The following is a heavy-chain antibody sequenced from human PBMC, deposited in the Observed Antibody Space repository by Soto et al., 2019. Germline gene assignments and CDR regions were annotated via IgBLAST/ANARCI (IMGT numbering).Heavy chain of an antibody. CDR2: IYYSGST. Sequence: PSETLSLTCTVSGGSISSYYWSWIRQPPGKGLEWIGYIYYSGSTNYNPSLKSRVTISVDTSKNQFSLKLSSVTAADTAVYYCARGKGWFGEVFDYCGQGTLVTVSS. J-gene: IGHJ4*02. V-gene: IGHV4-59*01. CDR1: GGSISSYY. CDR3: ARGKGWFGEVFDY. D-gene: IGHD3-10*01.